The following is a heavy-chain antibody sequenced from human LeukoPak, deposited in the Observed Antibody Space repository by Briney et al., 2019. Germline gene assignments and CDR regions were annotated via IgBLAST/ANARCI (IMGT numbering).Heavy chain of an antibody. CDR1: GLNFNCHY. J-gene: IGHJ4*02. CDR2: VSEKGYSYNT. CDR3: AATVAGKNSFVY. Sequence: QPGDPLPLFCSACGLNFNCHYLVWVRQAPGKGLEWIGCVSEKGYSYNTQYVASVKGRIIGSRDDSQNSLYLQISSLKTENTAFYYCAATVAGKNSFVYWGQGIMVTVSS. V-gene: IGHV3-72*01. D-gene: IGHD6-19*01.